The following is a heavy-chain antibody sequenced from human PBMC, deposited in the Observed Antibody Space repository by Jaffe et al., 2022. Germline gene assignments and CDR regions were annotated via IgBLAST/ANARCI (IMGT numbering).Heavy chain of an antibody. V-gene: IGHV3-30*02. J-gene: IGHJ6*03. CDR1: GFTFSSYG. CDR3: AKEQVDIVVVVAATPVYYYYYMDV. Sequence: QVQLVESGGGVVQPGGSLRLSCAASGFTFSSYGMHWVRQAPGKGLEWVAFIRYDGSNKYYADSVKGRFTISRDNSKNTLYLQMNSLRAEDTAVYYCAKEQVDIVVVVAATPVYYYYYMDVWGKGTTVTVSS. D-gene: IGHD2-15*01. CDR2: IRYDGSNK.